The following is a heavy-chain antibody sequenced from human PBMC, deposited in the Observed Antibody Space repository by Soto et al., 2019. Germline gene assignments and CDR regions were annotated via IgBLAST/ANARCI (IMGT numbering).Heavy chain of an antibody. CDR3: TRGSYFGTSAYTPHFDS. Sequence: ESLSLTCTVSRASISSGSYHWSWIRQPPGKGLEWIGYIYYSGTTNHTTSIKSRVNISVDTSKNQFSLKLSSVTAADTAVYYRTRGSYFGTSAYTPHFDSWGQGIVAPVST. CDR1: RASISSGSYH. CDR2: IYYSGTT. V-gene: IGHV4-61*01. D-gene: IGHD3-22*01. J-gene: IGHJ4*02.